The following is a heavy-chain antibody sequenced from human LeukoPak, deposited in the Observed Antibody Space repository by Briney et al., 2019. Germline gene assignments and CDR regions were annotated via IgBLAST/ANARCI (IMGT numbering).Heavy chain of an antibody. Sequence: SETLSLTCTVSGGSISGYYWNWIRQPAGKGLEWIGRVYTSGSTNYNPSLKSRVTMSIDTSKNQFSLSLSSVTAADTAVYYCAKSPSGRGGYNWFDPWGQGTLVTVSS. CDR3: AKSPSGRGGYNWFDP. CDR2: VYTSGST. D-gene: IGHD3-16*01. CDR1: GGSISGYY. V-gene: IGHV4-4*07. J-gene: IGHJ5*02.